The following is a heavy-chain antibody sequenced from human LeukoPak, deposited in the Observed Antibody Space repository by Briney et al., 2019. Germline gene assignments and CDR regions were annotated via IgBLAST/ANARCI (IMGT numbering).Heavy chain of an antibody. D-gene: IGHD6-19*01. CDR2: INLSGGST. Sequence: ASVKVSCKASGYTFTNYYMHWVRQAPGQGLEWMGIINLSGGSTNYAQRFRGRVTMTRDMSTGTVYMELSSLRSEDTAVYYCATAPHGPIAVAGTFDYWGQGTLVTVSS. CDR1: GYTFTNYY. J-gene: IGHJ4*02. CDR3: ATAPHGPIAVAGTFDY. V-gene: IGHV1-46*01.